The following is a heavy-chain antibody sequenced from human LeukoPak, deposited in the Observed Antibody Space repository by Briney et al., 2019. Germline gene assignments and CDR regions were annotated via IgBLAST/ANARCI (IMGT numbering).Heavy chain of an antibody. Sequence: SETLSLTCTVSGGSISSGSYYWSWIRQPAGKGREWIGRIYTSGSTNYNPSLKRRATISVDTSKNQFSLKLSSVTAADTAVYYCAREPADPRDKRFDPWGQGTLVTVSS. CDR2: IYTSGST. J-gene: IGHJ5*02. CDR1: GGSISSGSYY. D-gene: IGHD2-2*01. CDR3: AREPADPRDKRFDP. V-gene: IGHV4-61*02.